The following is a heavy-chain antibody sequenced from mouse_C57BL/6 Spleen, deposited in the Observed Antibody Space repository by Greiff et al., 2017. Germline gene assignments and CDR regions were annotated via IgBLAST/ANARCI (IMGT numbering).Heavy chain of an antibody. CDR2: INYDGSST. CDR3: ARGDDGYFRYFDV. D-gene: IGHD2-3*01. V-gene: IGHV5-16*01. Sequence: EVQLVESEGGLVQPGSSMKLSCTASGFTFSDYYMAWVRQVPEKGLEWVANINYDGSSTYYLDSLKSRFIISRDNAKNILYLQMSSLKSEDTATYYCARGDDGYFRYFDVWGTGTTVTVSS. J-gene: IGHJ1*03. CDR1: GFTFSDYY.